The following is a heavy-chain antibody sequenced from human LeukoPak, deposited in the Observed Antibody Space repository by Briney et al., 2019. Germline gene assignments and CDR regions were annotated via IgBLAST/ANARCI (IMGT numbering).Heavy chain of an antibody. CDR1: GDSISGSSYY. J-gene: IGHJ3*02. V-gene: IGHV4-39*01. CDR3: ASQVIAAAAFDI. CDR2: IYYSGST. Sequence: SETLSLTCTVSGDSISGSSYYWAWIRQPPGKGLEWIGSIYYSGSTYYNPSLKSRVTISVDTSKNQFSLKLSSVTAADTAVYYCASQVIAAAAFDIWGQGTMVTVSS. D-gene: IGHD6-13*01.